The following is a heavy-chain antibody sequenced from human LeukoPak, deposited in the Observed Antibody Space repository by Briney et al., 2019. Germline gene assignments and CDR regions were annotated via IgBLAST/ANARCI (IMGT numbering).Heavy chain of an antibody. CDR1: GYTFTSYG. J-gene: IGHJ6*02. V-gene: IGHV1-18*01. D-gene: IGHD6-13*01. CDR2: ISAYNGNT. Sequence: GASVKVSCKASGYTFTSYGISWVRQAPGQGLEWMGWISAYNGNTNYAQKLQGRVTMTTDTSTSTAYMELRSLRSDDTAVYYCARYGVAAAGTSYYYYYYGMDVWGQGTTATVSS. CDR3: ARYGVAAAGTSYYYYYYGMDV.